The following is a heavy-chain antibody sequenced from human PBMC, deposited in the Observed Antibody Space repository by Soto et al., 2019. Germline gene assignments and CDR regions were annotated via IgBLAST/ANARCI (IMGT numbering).Heavy chain of an antibody. D-gene: IGHD6-13*01. CDR1: GFTFSSYE. J-gene: IGHJ6*02. CDR3: ARVGEQQLLLPKYGMDV. Sequence: PGGSLRLSCAASGFTFSSYEMNWVYQAPGKGLEWGSYISSSGSTIYYADSVKGRFTISRDNAKNSLYLQMNSLRAEDTAVYYCARVGEQQLLLPKYGMDVWGQGTTVTVSS. V-gene: IGHV3-48*03. CDR2: ISSSGSTI.